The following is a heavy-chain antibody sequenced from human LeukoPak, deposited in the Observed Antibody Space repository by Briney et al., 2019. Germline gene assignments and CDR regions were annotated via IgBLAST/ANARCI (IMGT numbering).Heavy chain of an antibody. CDR1: GFTSSNYI. Sequence: GGSLRLSCAASGFTSSNYIMRWVRQARERGLEWVATIAVTDGGTYYADSVKGRFTISRDNSKNTLYVQMNSLRAEDTAIYYCVKGFRYFDSWGQGTQVIVSS. CDR2: IAVTDGGT. V-gene: IGHV3-23*01. J-gene: IGHJ4*02. CDR3: VKGFRYFDS. D-gene: IGHD3-10*01.